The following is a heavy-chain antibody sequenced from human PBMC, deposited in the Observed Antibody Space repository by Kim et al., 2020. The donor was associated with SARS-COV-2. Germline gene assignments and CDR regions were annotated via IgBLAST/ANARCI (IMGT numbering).Heavy chain of an antibody. CDR3: ARDLRITMVRGVICD. Sequence: SVKVSCKASGGTFSSYAISWVRQAPGQGLEWMGRIIPILGIANYAQKFQGRVTITADKSTSTAYMELSSLRSEDTAVYYCARDLRITMVRGVICDWGQG. CDR1: GGTFSSYA. CDR2: IIPILGIA. J-gene: IGHJ4*02. D-gene: IGHD3-10*01. V-gene: IGHV1-69*04.